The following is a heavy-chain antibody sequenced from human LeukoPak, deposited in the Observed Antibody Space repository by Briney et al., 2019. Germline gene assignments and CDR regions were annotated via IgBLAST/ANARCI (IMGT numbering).Heavy chain of an antibody. Sequence: GRCLRLSCAASGYTLSLLWASWVSHAPGKGLEWVANIHEDGSQSYYVDSVKGRFTISRDTPRHSLYLQINSVRVEHTAVSFCERDGSRQQVSRSHWGQGTLVTVSS. CDR1: GYTLSLLW. CDR2: IHEDGSQS. D-gene: IGHD5/OR15-5a*01. CDR3: ERDGSRQQVSRSH. V-gene: IGHV3-7*01. J-gene: IGHJ4*02.